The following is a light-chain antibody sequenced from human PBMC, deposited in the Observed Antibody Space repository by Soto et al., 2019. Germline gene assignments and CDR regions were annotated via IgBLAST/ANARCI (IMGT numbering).Light chain of an antibody. CDR3: LQHNDYPYT. CDR2: AAS. J-gene: IGKJ2*01. CDR1: QGIRSD. V-gene: IGKV1-17*01. Sequence: DIQMTQSPSSLSASVEDRVTIICRASQGIRSDLGWYQQKPGKAPKRLIYAASRLQSGVPSRFSAGGSGTEFILTISSLQPEDFATYYCLQHNDYPYTFGQGTKVDIK.